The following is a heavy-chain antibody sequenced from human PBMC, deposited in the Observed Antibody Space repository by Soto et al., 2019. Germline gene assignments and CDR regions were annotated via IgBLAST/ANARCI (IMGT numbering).Heavy chain of an antibody. J-gene: IGHJ3*02. CDR3: ARAATGWGNAFDI. D-gene: IGHD2-15*01. V-gene: IGHV4-30-4*01. Sequence: SETLSLTLIVSGGSISSADYSWRWVRQPPGKGLELIGYIYYSGSTYYNPSLKSRLTISVDTSKNQFSLKLSSVTAADTAVYYCARAATGWGNAFDIWGQGTMVT. CDR1: GGSISSADYS. CDR2: IYYSGST.